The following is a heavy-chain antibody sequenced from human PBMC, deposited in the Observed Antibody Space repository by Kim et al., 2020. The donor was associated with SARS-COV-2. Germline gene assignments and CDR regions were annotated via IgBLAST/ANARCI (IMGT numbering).Heavy chain of an antibody. CDR3: ARHGGSWPTFDY. D-gene: IGHD6-13*01. CDR2: IYYSGST. Sequence: SETLSLTCTVSGGSISSSSYYWGWIRQPPGKGLEWIGSIYYSGSTYYNPSLKSRVTISVDTSKNQFSLKLSSVTAADTAVYYCARHGGSWPTFDYWGQGT. CDR1: GGSISSSSYY. J-gene: IGHJ4*02. V-gene: IGHV4-39*01.